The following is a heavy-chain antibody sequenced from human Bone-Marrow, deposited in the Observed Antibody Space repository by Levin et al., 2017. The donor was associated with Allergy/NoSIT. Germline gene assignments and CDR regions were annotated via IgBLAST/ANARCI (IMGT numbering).Heavy chain of an antibody. CDR2: IKSKTDGGTT. CDR3: ASGSYSNWFDP. J-gene: IGHJ5*02. Sequence: AGGSLRLSCAASGFTFSNAWMNWVRQAPGKGLEWVGRIKSKTDGGTTDYAAPVKGRFTISRDDSKNTLYLQMNSLKTEDTAVYYCASGSYSNWFDPWGQGTLVTVSS. V-gene: IGHV3-15*07. CDR1: GFTFSNAW. D-gene: IGHD1-26*01.